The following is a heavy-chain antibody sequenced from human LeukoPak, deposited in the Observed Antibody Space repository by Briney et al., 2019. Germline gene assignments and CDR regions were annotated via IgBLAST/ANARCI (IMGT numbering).Heavy chain of an antibody. J-gene: IGHJ4*02. Sequence: GGSLRLSCAASGFAFCSYAMSWVRQAPGKGLEWVSAISDIGAATNYADSVKGRLTISRDNSKNTLYLQMNSLRAEDTAVYYCAKRSCSGGSCTFDYWGQGTLVTVSS. CDR2: ISDIGAAT. D-gene: IGHD2-15*01. CDR3: AKRSCSGGSCTFDY. CDR1: GFAFCSYA. V-gene: IGHV3-23*01.